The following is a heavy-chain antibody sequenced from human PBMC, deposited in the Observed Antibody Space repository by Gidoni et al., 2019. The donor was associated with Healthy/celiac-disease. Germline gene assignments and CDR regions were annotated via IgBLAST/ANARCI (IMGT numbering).Heavy chain of an antibody. CDR2: ISGSGGST. CDR1: GFTFSSYA. V-gene: IGHV3-23*01. CDR3: AKSLTPLLEWLLDPYYYYYGMDV. Sequence: EVQLLESGGGLVQPGGSLRLSCAASGFTFSSYAMSWVRQAPGKGLEWVSAISGSGGSTYYADSVKGRFTISRDNSKNTLYLQMNSLRAEDTAVYYCAKSLTPLLEWLLDPYYYYYGMDVWGQGTTVTVSS. D-gene: IGHD3-3*01. J-gene: IGHJ6*02.